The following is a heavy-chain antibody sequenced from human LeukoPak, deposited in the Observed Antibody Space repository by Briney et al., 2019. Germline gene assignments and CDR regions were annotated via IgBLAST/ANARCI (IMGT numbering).Heavy chain of an antibody. Sequence: SETLSLTCAVYGGSFSGYYWSWIRQPPGKGLEWIGEINHSGSTNYNPSLKSRVTISVDTSKNQFSLKLSSVTAADTAVYYCARGGRYCSGGSCYSGHFQHWGQGTLVTVS. V-gene: IGHV4-34*01. CDR1: GGSFSGYY. CDR3: ARGGRYCSGGSCYSGHFQH. J-gene: IGHJ1*01. D-gene: IGHD2-15*01. CDR2: INHSGST.